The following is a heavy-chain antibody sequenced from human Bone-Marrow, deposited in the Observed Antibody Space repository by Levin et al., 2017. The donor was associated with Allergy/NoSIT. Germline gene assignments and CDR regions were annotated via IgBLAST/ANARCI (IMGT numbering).Heavy chain of an antibody. D-gene: IGHD2-15*01. CDR1: GFTFRSYW. V-gene: IGHV3-74*01. Sequence: PGGSLRLSCVASGFTFRSYWMHWVRQAPGKGLVSVSRLNSDGSSAGFSDSVKGRFTISRDNAKNTLYLLMNNLRVEDTAVYFCARGEIWDYFYGMDVWGRGTTVTVSS. CDR3: ARGEIWDYFYGMDV. CDR2: LNSDGSSA. J-gene: IGHJ6*02.